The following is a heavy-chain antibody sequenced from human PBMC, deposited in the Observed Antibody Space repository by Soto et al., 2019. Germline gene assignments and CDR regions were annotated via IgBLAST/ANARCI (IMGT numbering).Heavy chain of an antibody. Sequence: PSETLSLTCTVSGGSISSYYWSWIRQPPGKGLEWIGYIYYSGSTNYNPSLKSRVTISVDTSKNQFSLKLSSVTAADTAVYYCARDPKVNPPYYGMDVWGQGTKVTVSS. J-gene: IGHJ6*02. V-gene: IGHV4-59*01. CDR3: ARDPKVNPPYYGMDV. CDR2: IYYSGST. CDR1: GGSISSYY.